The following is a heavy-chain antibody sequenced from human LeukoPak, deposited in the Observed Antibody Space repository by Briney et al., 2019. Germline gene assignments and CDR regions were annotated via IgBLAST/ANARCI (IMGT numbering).Heavy chain of an antibody. Sequence: SETLSLTCAVYGGSFSGYYWSWIRQPPGKGLEWIGEINHSGSTNYNPSLKSRVTISVDTSKNQFSLKLSSVTAADTAVYYCARAIGIVGADYYFDYWGQGPLVTVSS. CDR2: INHSGST. CDR1: GGSFSGYY. J-gene: IGHJ4*02. CDR3: ARAIGIVGADYYFDY. V-gene: IGHV4-34*01. D-gene: IGHD1-26*01.